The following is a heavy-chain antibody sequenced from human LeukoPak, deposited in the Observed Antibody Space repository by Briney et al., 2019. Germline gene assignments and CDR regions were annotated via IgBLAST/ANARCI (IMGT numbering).Heavy chain of an antibody. Sequence: PGRSLRLSCAASGFTFSSYAMHWVRQAPGKGLEWVAVISYDGSNKYYADSVKGRFTISRDNSKNTLYLQMNSLRAEDTAVYYCARSFGYCSSTSCYVPFDYWGQGTLVTVSS. D-gene: IGHD2-2*01. V-gene: IGHV3-30-3*01. CDR2: ISYDGSNK. CDR3: ARSFGYCSSTSCYVPFDY. J-gene: IGHJ4*02. CDR1: GFTFSSYA.